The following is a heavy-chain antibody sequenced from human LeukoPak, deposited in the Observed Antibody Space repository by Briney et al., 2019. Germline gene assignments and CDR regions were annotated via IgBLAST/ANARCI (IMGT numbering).Heavy chain of an antibody. CDR2: IYSGGTT. J-gene: IGHJ1*01. CDR3: ASAPRRFPAEIFDH. Sequence: GGSLRLSCAASGFTVGSNYMNWVRQAPGRGLEWVSVIYSGGTTYYADSVKGRFTISRDNSKNTLYLQMNSLRAEDTAVYYCASAPRRFPAEIFDHWGQGTLVTVSS. CDR1: GFTVGSNY. V-gene: IGHV3-53*01.